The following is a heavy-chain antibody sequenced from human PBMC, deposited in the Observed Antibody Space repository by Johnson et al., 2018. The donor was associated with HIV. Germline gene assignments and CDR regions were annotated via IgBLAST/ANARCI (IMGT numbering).Heavy chain of an antibody. CDR2: LYSGGNT. CDR3: ARDPAIRWSEWDSSGYYSPDAFDI. V-gene: IGHV3-53*05. CDR1: GFTVSSNY. D-gene: IGHD3-22*01. J-gene: IGHJ3*02. Sequence: VQLVETGGGLIQPGGSLRLSCAASGFTVSSNYMSWVRQAPGKGLEWVSVLYSGGNTYYADSVRGRFTISRDNSKNTLYLQMNSLRAEDTAVYYCARDPAIRWSEWDSSGYYSPDAFDIWGQGTMVTVSS.